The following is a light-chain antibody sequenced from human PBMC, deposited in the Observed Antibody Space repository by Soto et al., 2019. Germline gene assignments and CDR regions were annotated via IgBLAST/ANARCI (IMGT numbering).Light chain of an antibody. CDR1: QGISNY. V-gene: IGKV1-27*01. Sequence: DIQMTQSPSSLSASVGDRVTITCRASQGISNYLAWYQQKPGKVPRLLIYTASTLQSGVPSRFSGSGSGTDFTLTISSLQPEDVATYYCQNYDSALRTFGQGTKVEIK. CDR2: TAS. J-gene: IGKJ1*01. CDR3: QNYDSALRT.